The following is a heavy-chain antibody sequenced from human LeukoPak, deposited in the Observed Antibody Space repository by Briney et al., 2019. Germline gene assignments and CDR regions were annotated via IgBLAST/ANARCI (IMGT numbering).Heavy chain of an antibody. J-gene: IGHJ4*02. V-gene: IGHV4-39*01. D-gene: IGHD5-18*01. CDR3: ARHRYTAMASPFRY. Sequence: PSETLSLTCTVSGGSISSSSYYWGWIRQPPGKGLEWIGSIYYSGSTYYNPSLKSRVTISVDTSKNQFSLKLSSVTAADTAVYYCARHRYTAMASPFRYWGQGTLVTVSS. CDR1: GGSISSSSYY. CDR2: IYYSGST.